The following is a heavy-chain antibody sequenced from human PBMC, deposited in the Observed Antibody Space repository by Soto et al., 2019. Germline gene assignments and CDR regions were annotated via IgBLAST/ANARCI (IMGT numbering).Heavy chain of an antibody. Sequence: GESLKISCAASGFTFSSYGMHWVRQAPGKGLEWVAVISYDGSNKYYADSVKGRFTISRDNSKNTLYLQMNSLRAEDTAVYYCAKDAPGTSFDYWGQGTLVTVSS. CDR3: AKDAPGTSFDY. V-gene: IGHV3-30*18. J-gene: IGHJ4*02. CDR1: GFTFSSYG. CDR2: ISYDGSNK.